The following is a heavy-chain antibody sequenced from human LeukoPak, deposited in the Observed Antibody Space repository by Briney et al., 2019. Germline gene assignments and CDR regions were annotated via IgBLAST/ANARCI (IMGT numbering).Heavy chain of an antibody. V-gene: IGHV4-59*08. CDR3: AIRSGKNYYGVDV. CDR1: GGSSSGYY. Sequence: PSETLSLTCTVSGGSSSGYYWNWIRQPPGKGLEWIGYTYYSGRTNYNPSLKSRVTISVDTSKNQFSLTLSSVTAADTAIYYCAIRSGKNYYGVDVRGQGTTVTVSS. CDR2: TYYSGRT. J-gene: IGHJ6*02. D-gene: IGHD1-26*01.